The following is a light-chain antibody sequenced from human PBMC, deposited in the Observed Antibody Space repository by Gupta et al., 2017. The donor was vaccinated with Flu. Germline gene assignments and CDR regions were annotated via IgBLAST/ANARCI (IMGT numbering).Light chain of an antibody. CDR3: NSRDSTDNHQAV. CDR2: AKN. V-gene: IGLV3-19*01. CDR1: SLRTSY. J-gene: IGLJ2*01. Sequence: SSELTQDPAVSVALGQTVRITCQGDSLRTSYASWDQQKPGQAPVLVIYAKNIRPSGIPDRFSGSSSGNTASLTITGAQAEDEADYYCNSRDSTDNHQAVFGGGTKLTVL.